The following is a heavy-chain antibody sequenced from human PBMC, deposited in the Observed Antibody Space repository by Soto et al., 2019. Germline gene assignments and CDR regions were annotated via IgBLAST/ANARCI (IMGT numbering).Heavy chain of an antibody. J-gene: IGHJ4*02. CDR3: ARTEYFFDY. Sequence: ESGGGLVHPGGSLRLSCAASGFTVSSSYMSWVRQAPGKGLEWVSVIYTGGSTSYADSVKGRFTISKDNSKNTLYLQMNSLRAEDTAVYYCARTEYFFDYWGQGTLVTASS. CDR1: GFTVSSSY. V-gene: IGHV3-66*01. CDR2: IYTGGST.